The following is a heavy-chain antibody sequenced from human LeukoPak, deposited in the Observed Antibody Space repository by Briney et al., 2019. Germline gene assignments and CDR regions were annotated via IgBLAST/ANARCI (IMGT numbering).Heavy chain of an antibody. Sequence: GGSLRLSCAASGFTVSSNYMSWVRQAPGKGLEWVSVIYSGGSTYYADSVKGRLTISRDNSKNTLYPQMNSLRAEDTAVYYCAKDRSYYFDYWGREPWSPSPQ. J-gene: IGHJ4*02. V-gene: IGHV3-66*01. CDR1: GFTVSSNY. CDR3: AKDRSYYFDY. D-gene: IGHD1-26*01. CDR2: IYSGGST.